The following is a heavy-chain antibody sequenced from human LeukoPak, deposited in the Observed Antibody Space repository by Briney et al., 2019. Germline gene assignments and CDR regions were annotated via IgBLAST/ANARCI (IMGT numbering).Heavy chain of an antibody. J-gene: IGHJ4*02. V-gene: IGHV3-21*01. D-gene: IGHD2-15*01. CDR3: ARDCGGSYYRLTSGKNDY. Sequence: PGGSLRLSCAASGFTFSSYSMNWVRQAPGKGLEWVSSISSSSSYIYYADSVKGRFTISRDNAKNSLYLQMNSLRAEDTAVYYCARDCGGSYYRLTSGKNDYWGQGTLVTVSS. CDR2: ISSSSSYI. CDR1: GFTFSSYS.